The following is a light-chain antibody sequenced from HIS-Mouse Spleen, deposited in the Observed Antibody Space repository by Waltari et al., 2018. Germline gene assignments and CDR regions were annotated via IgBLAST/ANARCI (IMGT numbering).Light chain of an antibody. CDR2: EDS. J-gene: IGLJ2*01. Sequence: SYELTQPPSVPVSPGQTARITCPGDALPKKYADWYQQKSGQAPVLVIYEDSKRPSGIPERFSGSSSGTMATLTISGAQVEDEADYYCYSTDSSGNHRVFGGGTKLTVL. CDR1: ALPKKY. CDR3: YSTDSSGNHRV. V-gene: IGLV3-10*01.